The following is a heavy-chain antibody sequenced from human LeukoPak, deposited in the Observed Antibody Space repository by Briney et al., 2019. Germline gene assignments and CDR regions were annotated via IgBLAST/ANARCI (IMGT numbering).Heavy chain of an antibody. V-gene: IGHV4-38-2*02. J-gene: IGHJ4*02. CDR3: ASADLRLYGSGSYNY. CDR1: GYSISSGYY. D-gene: IGHD3-10*01. Sequence: SETLSLTCTVSGYSISSGYYWGWLRQPPGKGVEWIGIIYHSGSTYYNPSLKSRVTISVDTSKKQFSLKLSSVPAADTAVYYCASADLRLYGSGSYNYWGQGTLVTVSS. CDR2: IYHSGST.